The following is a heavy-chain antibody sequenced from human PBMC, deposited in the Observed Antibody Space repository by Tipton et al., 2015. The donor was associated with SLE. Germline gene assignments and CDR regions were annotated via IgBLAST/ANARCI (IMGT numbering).Heavy chain of an antibody. J-gene: IGHJ4*02. Sequence: TLSLTCTVSGGAISSSSYYWGWFRQPPGKGLEWIGSIYYSGSTYYNPSPKSRVTISVDTSKNQFSLKLSSVTAADTAVYYCARPQIKDGYYFDYWGQGTLVTVSS. CDR1: GGAISSSSYY. CDR2: IYYSGST. D-gene: IGHD3-10*01. V-gene: IGHV4-39*07. CDR3: ARPQIKDGYYFDY.